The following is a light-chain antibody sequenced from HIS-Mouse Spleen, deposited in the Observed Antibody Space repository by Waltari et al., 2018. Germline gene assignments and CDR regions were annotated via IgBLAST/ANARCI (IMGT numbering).Light chain of an antibody. V-gene: IGLV3-10*01. CDR3: YSTDSSGNHRV. J-gene: IGLJ2*01. CDR1: ALPKKY. Sequence: SYELTQPPSVSVSPGQTARITCSGDALPKKYAYWYQQKPGQAPVLGIYEDSKRPSGIPGRFSGSSSGTMATLTISGAQVEDEADYYCYSTDSSGNHRVFGGGTKLTVL. CDR2: EDS.